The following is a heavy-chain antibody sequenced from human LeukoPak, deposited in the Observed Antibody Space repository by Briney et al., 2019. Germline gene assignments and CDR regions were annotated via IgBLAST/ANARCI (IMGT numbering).Heavy chain of an antibody. CDR1: GFTFSSYS. CDR3: AREISYGDYPSGVAFDN. Sequence: GGSLRLSCAASGFTFSSYSMNWVRQAPGKGLEWVSSISSSSSYIYYADSVKGRFTISRDNAKNSLYLQMNSLRAEDTAVYFCAREISYGDYPSGVAFDNWGQGTMVTVSS. V-gene: IGHV3-21*01. D-gene: IGHD4-17*01. CDR2: ISSSSSYI. J-gene: IGHJ3*02.